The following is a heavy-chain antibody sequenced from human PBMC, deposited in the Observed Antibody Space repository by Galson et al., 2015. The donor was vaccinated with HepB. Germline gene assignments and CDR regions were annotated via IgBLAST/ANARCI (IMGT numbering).Heavy chain of an antibody. D-gene: IGHD3-10*01. CDR1: RDSFSSFS. CDR2: IVPAFGKA. V-gene: IGHV1-69*13. J-gene: IGHJ4*02. Sequence: QSGAEVKKPGASVKVSCKAARDSFSSFSATWVRQAPGHGLEWIGGIVPAFGKADYAHKFEGRVTITADESTTTAYMELTGLRSEDTAVYYCARGGTLGARWFDFWGQGTLVTVSS. CDR3: ARGGTLGARWFDF.